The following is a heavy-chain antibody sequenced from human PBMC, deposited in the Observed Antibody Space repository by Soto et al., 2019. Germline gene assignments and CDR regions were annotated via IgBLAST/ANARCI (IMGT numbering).Heavy chain of an antibody. J-gene: IGHJ4*02. V-gene: IGHV3-21*01. CDR3: ARGRRSSSWTIDY. CDR1: GFTFSSYS. D-gene: IGHD6-13*01. Sequence: EVQLVESGGGLVKPGGSPRLSCAASGFTFSSYSMNWVRQAPGKGLEWVSSISSSSSYIYYADSVKGRFTISRDNAKNSLYLQMNSLRAEDTAVYYCARGRRSSSWTIDYWGQGTLVTVSS. CDR2: ISSSSSYI.